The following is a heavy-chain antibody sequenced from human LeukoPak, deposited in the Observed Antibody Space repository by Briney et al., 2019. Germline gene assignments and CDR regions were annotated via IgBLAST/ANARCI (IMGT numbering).Heavy chain of an antibody. CDR3: ARHAVYAGSGWAFDY. D-gene: IGHD6-19*01. Sequence: PSETLSLTCTVSGGSISPYYWSWIRQPPGKGLEWIGYIYYTGGGSTSHNPSLKSRVTISVDTSKNQFSLNLSSVTAADTAVYYCARHAVYAGSGWAFDYWGQGTLVPSPQ. CDR2: IYYTGGGST. CDR1: GGSISPYY. V-gene: IGHV4-59*08. J-gene: IGHJ4*02.